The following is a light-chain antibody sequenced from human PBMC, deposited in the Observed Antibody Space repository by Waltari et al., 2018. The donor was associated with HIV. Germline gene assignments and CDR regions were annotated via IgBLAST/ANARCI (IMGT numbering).Light chain of an antibody. V-gene: IGLV2-23*02. J-gene: IGLJ3*02. CDR3: CSFARSSTWV. CDR2: EVN. Sequence: QSALTQPASVSGSPGQSITISFPAPSRNIGCSNLCSWYQQHPGKAPKLMVYEVNKRPSGISNRFSGSKSGNTASLTISGLQAEDEADYYCCSFARSSTWVFGGGTKLSVL. CDR1: SRNIGCSNL.